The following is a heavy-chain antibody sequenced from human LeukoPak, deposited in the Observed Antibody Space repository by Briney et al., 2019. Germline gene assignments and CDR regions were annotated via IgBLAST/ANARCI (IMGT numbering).Heavy chain of an antibody. D-gene: IGHD4-17*01. CDR3: AHHTVTTRYYGMDV. Sequence: LGSSETLSLTCAVYGGSFSGYYWSWIRQPPGKGLEWIGEINHSGSTNYNPSLKSRVTISVDTSKNQFSLKLSSVTAADTAVYYCAHHTVTTRYYGMDVWGQGTTVTVSS. CDR2: INHSGST. V-gene: IGHV4-34*01. CDR1: GGSFSGYY. J-gene: IGHJ6*02.